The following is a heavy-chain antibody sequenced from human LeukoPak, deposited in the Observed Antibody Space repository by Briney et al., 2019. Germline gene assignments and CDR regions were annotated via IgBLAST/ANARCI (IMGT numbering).Heavy chain of an antibody. CDR1: GGSFSGYY. J-gene: IGHJ5*02. V-gene: IGHV4-34*01. CDR3: ARSRIVVVPAAIDWFDP. Sequence: SETLSLTCAVYGGSFSGYYWSWIRQPPGKGLEWIGEINHSGSTNYNPSLKGRVTISVDTSKNQFSLKLSSVTAADTAVYYCARSRIVVVPAAIDWFDPWGQGTLVTVSS. CDR2: INHSGST. D-gene: IGHD2-2*01.